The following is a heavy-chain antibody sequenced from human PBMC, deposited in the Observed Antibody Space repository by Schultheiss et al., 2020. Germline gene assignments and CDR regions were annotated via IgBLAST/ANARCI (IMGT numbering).Heavy chain of an antibody. V-gene: IGHV3-23*01. CDR2: ITGSGDAT. CDR3: ARRVIGHWYFDL. Sequence: GGSLRLSCAASGFTFSNAWMSWVRQAPGKGPEWISTITGSGDATYYSASVKGRFTISRDNSKNTLYLQMNSLRAEDTALYYCARRVIGHWYFDLWGRGTLVTVSS. D-gene: IGHD2-21*01. J-gene: IGHJ2*01. CDR1: GFTFSNAW.